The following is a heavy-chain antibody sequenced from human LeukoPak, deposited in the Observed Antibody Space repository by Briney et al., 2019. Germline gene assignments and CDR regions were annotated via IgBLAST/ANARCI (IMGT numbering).Heavy chain of an antibody. CDR3: AGGQMFTSGGFDN. CDR1: EFTFSSYG. CDR2: IWYDGTNK. J-gene: IGHJ4*02. D-gene: IGHD6-19*01. V-gene: IGHV3-33*01. Sequence: PGGSLRLSCAASEFTFSSYGMHWVRQAPGKGLEWVAVIWYDGTNKYYADSVKGRFTLSRDNSKNTLYLQMNSLRAEDTALYYCAGGQMFTSGGFDNWGQGALVTVSS.